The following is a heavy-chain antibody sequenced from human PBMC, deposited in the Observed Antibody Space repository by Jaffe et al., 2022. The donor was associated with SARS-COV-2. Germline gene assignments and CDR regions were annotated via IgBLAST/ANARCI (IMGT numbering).Heavy chain of an antibody. Sequence: EVQLEESGGGLVKPGGSVRLSCAASGFTFSDYSFNWVRQAPGKGLEWVSSISSSSRTYTYYASSMKGRITISRDNAKNLVYLEMNSLRVGDTAMYYCARDSTIWSGFDHWGQGALVTVSS. V-gene: IGHV3-21*01. J-gene: IGHJ4*02. CDR1: GFTFSDYS. D-gene: IGHD3-10*01. CDR3: ARDSTIWSGFDH. CDR2: ISSSSRTYT.